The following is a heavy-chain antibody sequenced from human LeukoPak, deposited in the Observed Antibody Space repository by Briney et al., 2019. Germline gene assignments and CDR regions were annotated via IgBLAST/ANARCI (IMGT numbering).Heavy chain of an antibody. J-gene: IGHJ4*02. CDR1: GITLSNYG. CDR2: ISDSGGRT. CDR3: AKRGAVIRVILVGFHKEAYCFDS. V-gene: IGHV3-23*01. Sequence: GGSLRLSCAVSGITLSNYGMSWVRQAPGKGLEWVAGISDSGGRTNYADSVKGRFTISRDNPKNTLYLQMNSLRAEDTAVYFCAKRGAVIRVILVGFHKEAYCFDSWGQGALVTVSS. D-gene: IGHD3-22*01.